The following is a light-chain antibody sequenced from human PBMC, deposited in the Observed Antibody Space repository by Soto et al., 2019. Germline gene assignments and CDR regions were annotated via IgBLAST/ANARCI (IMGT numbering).Light chain of an antibody. Sequence: QAVVTQEPSLTVSPGGTVTLTCASSTGAVTSGYYPNWIQQKPGQAPRALIYSTSNKQSWTPARFSGSLLGGKAALTLSGVQPEDEAEYYCLLNYGGAQLWVFGGGTKLTVL. CDR3: LLNYGGAQLWV. CDR1: TGAVTSGYY. CDR2: STS. V-gene: IGLV7-43*01. J-gene: IGLJ3*02.